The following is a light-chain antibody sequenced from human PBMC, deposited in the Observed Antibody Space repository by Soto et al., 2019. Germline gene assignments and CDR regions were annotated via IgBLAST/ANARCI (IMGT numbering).Light chain of an antibody. Sequence: QSALTQPASVSGSPGQSITISCTGTSSDVGRYNYVSWYQQHPGKAPKLMIYDVSNRPSGVSNRFSGSKSGNTASLTISGLQAEDEADYSCSSYTSLSTLFVFGTVTKLTVL. J-gene: IGLJ1*01. V-gene: IGLV2-14*01. CDR1: SSDVGRYNY. CDR3: SSYTSLSTLFV. CDR2: DVS.